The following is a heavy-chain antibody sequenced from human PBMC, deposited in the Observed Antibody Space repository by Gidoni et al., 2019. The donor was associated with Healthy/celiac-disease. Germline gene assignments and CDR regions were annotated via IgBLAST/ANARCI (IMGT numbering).Heavy chain of an antibody. J-gene: IGHJ4*02. D-gene: IGHD6-13*01. CDR2: ISGSGGST. Sequence: TDSGLPFSSYAKSWVRQAPGKGLEGVSAISGSGGSTYYADSVKGRFTISRVNSKNTLYLQMNSLRAEDTAVYYCAKDTRQQLVRGYFDYWGQGTLVTVSS. CDR3: AKDTRQQLVRGYFDY. CDR1: GLPFSSYA. V-gene: IGHV3-23*01.